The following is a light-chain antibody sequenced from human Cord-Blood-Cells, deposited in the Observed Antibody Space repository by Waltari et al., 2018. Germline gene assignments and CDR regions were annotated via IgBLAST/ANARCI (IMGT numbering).Light chain of an antibody. Sequence: SSELTQDPAVPVALGQTVRTTCQGDTLRSEYARWYQQKPGQAPVLVIYGKNNRPSGIPDRFSGSSSGNTASLTITGAQAEDEADYYCTARDSSGNHRVFGTGTKVTVL. CDR2: GKN. V-gene: IGLV3-19*01. CDR3: TARDSSGNHRV. CDR1: TLRSEY. J-gene: IGLJ1*01.